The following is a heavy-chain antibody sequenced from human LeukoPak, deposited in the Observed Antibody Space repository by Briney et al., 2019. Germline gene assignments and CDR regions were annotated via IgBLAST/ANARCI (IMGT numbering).Heavy chain of an antibody. CDR2: IYTSGST. J-gene: IGHJ4*02. CDR1: GGSIRNYF. CDR3: ARESKSYDGSGFYHDY. D-gene: IGHD3-22*01. Sequence: PSETLSLTCSVSGGSIRNYFWSWIRQPAGKGLEWIGRIYTSGSTDYNPSLRSRVTISVDTSRNQFSLKLTSMTAADTAVYYCARESKSYDGSGFYHDYWGQGTLVAVSS. V-gene: IGHV4-4*07.